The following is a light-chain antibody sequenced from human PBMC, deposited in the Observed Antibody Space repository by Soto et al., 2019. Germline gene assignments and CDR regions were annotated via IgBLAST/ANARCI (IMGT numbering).Light chain of an antibody. CDR2: GAF. J-gene: IGKJ1*01. CDR3: QQYNDWPLT. V-gene: IGKV3-15*01. CDR1: QSVRSN. Sequence: EIVMTQSPVTLSVSPGERATLSCRASQSVRSNLAWYQQRPGQAPSLLIYGAFTRATGIPTRFSGTGSGTESTLTISSLQSEDFALYYCQQYNDWPLTVGQGTKVDIK.